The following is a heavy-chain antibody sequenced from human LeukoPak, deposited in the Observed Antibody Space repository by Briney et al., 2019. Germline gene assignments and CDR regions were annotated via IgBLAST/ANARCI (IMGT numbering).Heavy chain of an antibody. CDR1: GFTLSSYT. CDR3: AAGFGSFDS. J-gene: IGHJ4*02. V-gene: IGHV3-30*01. D-gene: IGHD3-16*01. CDR2: MSYDGKNE. Sequence: PGRSRRLSCAASGFTLSSYTMHWVRQAPGKGLEWLTLMSYDGKNEYYADSVKGRFTISRDKPKNTLYLQMNSLRREDTAIYYCAAGFGSFDSWGPGTLVTVSS.